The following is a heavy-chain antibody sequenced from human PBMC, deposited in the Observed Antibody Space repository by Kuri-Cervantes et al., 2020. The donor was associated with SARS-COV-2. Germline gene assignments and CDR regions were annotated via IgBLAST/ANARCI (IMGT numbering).Heavy chain of an antibody. Sequence: GESLKISCAASGFTFSSYGMHWVRQAPGKGLEWVAVIWYDGSNKYYADSVKGRFTISRDNSKNTLYLQMNSLRVEDTAVYYCARDPGGDLLLQYYYGMDVWGQGTTVTVSS. V-gene: IGHV3-33*01. J-gene: IGHJ6*02. CDR3: ARDPGGDLLLQYYYGMDV. CDR1: GFTFSSYG. D-gene: IGHD2-15*01. CDR2: IWYDGSNK.